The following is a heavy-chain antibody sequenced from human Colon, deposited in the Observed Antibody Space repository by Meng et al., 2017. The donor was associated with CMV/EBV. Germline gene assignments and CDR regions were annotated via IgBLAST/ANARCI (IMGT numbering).Heavy chain of an antibody. D-gene: IGHD2-15*01. V-gene: IGHV3-66*02. CDR3: AREVVAATPWLDP. CDR1: GFTVKTNT. J-gene: IGHJ5*02. CDR2: LCGAGNT. Sequence: GESLKISCAASGFTVKTNTMSWLRQAPGKGLEWVAVLCGAGNTFFADSVKGRFTVSRDDSKNTLYLQMNSLRPDDTAMYYCAREVVAATPWLDPWGQGTQVTVSS.